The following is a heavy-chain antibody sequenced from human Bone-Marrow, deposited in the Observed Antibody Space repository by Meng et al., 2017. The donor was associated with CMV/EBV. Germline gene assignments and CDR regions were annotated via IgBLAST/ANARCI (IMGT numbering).Heavy chain of an antibody. V-gene: IGHV3-48*04. CDR2: ISLSTTTI. J-gene: IGHJ4*02. Sequence: GESLCLTCVVSGVTFNSYTMSWVRQAPGKGLEWLSYISLSTTTIFYADSVKGRFTISRDNAKNSLFLQMNSLSAEDTAVYYCARTDHDLPSASLDFWGQGTLVTVSS. CDR1: GVTFNSYT. D-gene: IGHD2-2*01. CDR3: ARTDHDLPSASLDF.